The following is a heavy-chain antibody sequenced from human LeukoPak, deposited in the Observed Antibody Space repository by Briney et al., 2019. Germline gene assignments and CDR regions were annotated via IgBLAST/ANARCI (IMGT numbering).Heavy chain of an antibody. V-gene: IGHV3-7*03. CDR3: AREAKESSGMDV. Sequence: GGSLRLSCAASGFTFSNYWMSWVRQAPGKGLEWVANIKQDESEKHYVDSVKGRFTISRDNAKKSLYLRMNSLRAEDTAVYYCAREAKESSGMDVWGKGTTVTVSS. CDR1: GFTFSNYW. J-gene: IGHJ6*04. CDR2: IKQDESEK.